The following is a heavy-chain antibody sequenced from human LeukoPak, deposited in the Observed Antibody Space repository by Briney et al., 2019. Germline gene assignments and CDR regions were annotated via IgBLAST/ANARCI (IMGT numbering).Heavy chain of an antibody. Sequence: GGSLRLCCAASGFTFSYWMHWVRQAPGKGLVWVSRINSDGSSTYYADSVKGRFTISRDNAKNTLYLQMNSLRADDTAVYYCARGYDFWSIDYWGQGTLVTVSS. J-gene: IGHJ4*02. CDR1: GFTFSYW. D-gene: IGHD3-3*01. V-gene: IGHV3-74*01. CDR3: ARGYDFWSIDY. CDR2: INSDGSST.